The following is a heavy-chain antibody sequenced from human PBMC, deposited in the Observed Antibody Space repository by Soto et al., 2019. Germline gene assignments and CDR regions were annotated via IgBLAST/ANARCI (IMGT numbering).Heavy chain of an antibody. Sequence: PGGSLRLSCAASGFTFSTYGMHWVRQAPGKGLEWVAVISFDENNKYYADSVKGRFTISRDNSKNTLYLQMNSLRAEDTAVYYCAKDGGYHYGYYPFDSWGQGTLVTVSS. CDR1: GFTFSTYG. V-gene: IGHV3-30*18. CDR2: ISFDENNK. J-gene: IGHJ4*02. D-gene: IGHD5-18*01. CDR3: AKDGGYHYGYYPFDS.